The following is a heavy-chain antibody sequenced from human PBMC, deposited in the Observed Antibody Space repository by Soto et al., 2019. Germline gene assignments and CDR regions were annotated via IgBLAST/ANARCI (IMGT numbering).Heavy chain of an antibody. CDR3: AREHSSSATYCDGMDV. D-gene: IGHD6-6*01. CDR2: ISSSSSYI. V-gene: IGHV3-21*01. Sequence: LQHSCAASGFTFSSYRMNWVRQAPGQGLGWVSSISSSSSYIYYADSVKGRFTISRDNAKNSLYLQMNSLRAEDTAVYYCAREHSSSATYCDGMDVSRQGTS. CDR1: GFTFSSYR. J-gene: IGHJ6*01.